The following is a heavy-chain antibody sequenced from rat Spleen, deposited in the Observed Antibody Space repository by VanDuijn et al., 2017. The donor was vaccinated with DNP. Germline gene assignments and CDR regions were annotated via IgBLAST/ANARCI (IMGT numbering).Heavy chain of an antibody. V-gene: IGHV5-7*01. CDR2: ITYDGSST. CDR3: VRLGERLFDY. J-gene: IGHJ3*01. CDR1: GFAFSDFN. D-gene: IGHD5-1*01. Sequence: EVQLVESGGGLVQPGRSLILSCAASGFAFSDFNMAWVRRAPKKGLEWVTTITYDGSSTYDPDSVKGRFTISRHNAENTLYLQMDSLRSEDTATYYCVRLGERLFDYWGQGTLVTVSS.